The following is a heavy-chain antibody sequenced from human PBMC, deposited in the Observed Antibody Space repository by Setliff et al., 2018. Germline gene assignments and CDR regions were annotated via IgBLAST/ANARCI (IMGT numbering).Heavy chain of an antibody. Sequence: NPSETLSLTCTVSGASINTANYYWGWIRQPAGKGLEWIGRTYTHAGGSTIYNPSLKSRVSISVDTSKNQFSLKLSSVTAADTAVYYCARAISGWFSAHYYYMDVWGKGTTVTVSS. D-gene: IGHD6-19*01. CDR1: GASINTANYY. CDR3: ARAISGWFSAHYYYMDV. J-gene: IGHJ6*03. V-gene: IGHV4-61*02. CDR2: THAGGST.